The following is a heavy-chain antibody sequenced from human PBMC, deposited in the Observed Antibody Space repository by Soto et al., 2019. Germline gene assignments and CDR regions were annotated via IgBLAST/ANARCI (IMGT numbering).Heavy chain of an antibody. D-gene: IGHD2-2*01. CDR2: IYYSGST. V-gene: IGHV4-59*01. Sequence: SETLSLTCTVSGGSISSYYWSWIRQPPGKGLEWIGYIYYSGSTNYNPSLKSRVTISLDTSKNQFSLRLSSVTAADTAVYSCARGRSDIVVVPAAMVALDIWGQGTMVTVSS. CDR1: GGSISSYY. J-gene: IGHJ3*02. CDR3: ARGRSDIVVVPAAMVALDI.